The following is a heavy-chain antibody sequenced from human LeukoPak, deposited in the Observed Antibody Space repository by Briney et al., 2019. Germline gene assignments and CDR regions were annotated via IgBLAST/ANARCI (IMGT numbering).Heavy chain of an antibody. CDR1: GGSFSGYY. Sequence: SETLSLTCAVYGGSFSGYYWSWIRQPPGKGLEWIGEINHSGSTNYNPSLKSRVTISVDTSKNQFSLKLSSVTAADTAVYYCARDLKQYYYGSGSYYRISHFDYWGQGTLVTVSS. J-gene: IGHJ4*02. D-gene: IGHD3-10*01. CDR3: ARDLKQYYYGSGSYYRISHFDY. V-gene: IGHV4-34*01. CDR2: INHSGST.